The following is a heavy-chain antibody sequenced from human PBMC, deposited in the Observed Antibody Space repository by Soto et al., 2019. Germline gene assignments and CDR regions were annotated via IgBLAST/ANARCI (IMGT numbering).Heavy chain of an antibody. V-gene: IGHV3-7*03. Sequence: EVPLVQSGGGLVQPGGSLRLSCEASGFTFSHYWMSWVRQALGKGLEWVAFIDQGGLETHYDDSVKGRLTLSRDNAKNTALLEMRSLRAEDTAMYYCARTILILDFDNWCQGTAVTVSS. CDR1: GFTFSHYW. J-gene: IGHJ4*02. CDR2: IDQGGLET. CDR3: ARTILILDFDN. D-gene: IGHD2-8*02.